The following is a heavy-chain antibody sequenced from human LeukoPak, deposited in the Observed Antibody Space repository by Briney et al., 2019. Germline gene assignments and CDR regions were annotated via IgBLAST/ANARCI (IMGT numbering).Heavy chain of an antibody. V-gene: IGHV3-48*01. Sequence: GGSLRLSCAASGFTFSSYNMNWVRQAPGKGLEWVSYISSSGSTMYYADSVKGRFTISRDSAKNSLYLQMNSLRAEDTAVYYCARGYVFDYWGQGTLVTVSS. D-gene: IGHD5-12*01. CDR2: ISSSGSTM. CDR1: GFTFSSYN. J-gene: IGHJ4*02. CDR3: ARGYVFDY.